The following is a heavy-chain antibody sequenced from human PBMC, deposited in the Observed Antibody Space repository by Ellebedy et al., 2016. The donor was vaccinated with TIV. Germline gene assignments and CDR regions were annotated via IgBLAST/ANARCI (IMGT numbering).Heavy chain of an antibody. CDR3: ARDNPRGRGVRGVITHVGMDV. D-gene: IGHD3-10*01. V-gene: IGHV3-48*02. CDR1: GFTFSSYS. J-gene: IGHJ6*02. Sequence: GESLKISXAASGFTFSSYSMNWVRQAPGKGLEWVSYISSSSSTIYYADSVKGRFTISRDNAKNSLYLQMNSLRDEDTAVYYCARDNPRGRGVRGVITHVGMDVWGQGTTVTVSS. CDR2: ISSSSSTI.